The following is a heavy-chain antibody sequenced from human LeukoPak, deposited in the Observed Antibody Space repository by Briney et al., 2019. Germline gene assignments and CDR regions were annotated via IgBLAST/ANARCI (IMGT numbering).Heavy chain of an antibody. CDR1: GGSFSGYY. CDR3: ARERKWRGPNWFDP. V-gene: IGHV4-34*01. J-gene: IGHJ5*02. Sequence: SETLSLTCAVYGGSFSGYYWSWIRQPPGKGLEWIGEINHSGSTNYNPSLKSRVTISVDTSKNQFSLKLSSVTAADTAVCYCARERKWRGPNWFDPWGQGTLVTVSS. CDR2: INHSGST. D-gene: IGHD2-8*01.